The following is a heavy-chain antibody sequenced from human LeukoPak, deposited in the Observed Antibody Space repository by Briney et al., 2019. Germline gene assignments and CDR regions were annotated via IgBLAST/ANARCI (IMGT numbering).Heavy chain of an antibody. J-gene: IGHJ3*02. CDR2: IHTSGST. D-gene: IGHD3-3*01. Sequence: PSETLSLTCTFSGGSISSYYWSWIRQPAGKGLEWIGRIHTSGSTNYNPSLKSRVTMSVDTSKNQFSLKVSSVTAADTAVYYCARRGRYFSRAFDIWGQGTMVTVSS. V-gene: IGHV4-4*07. CDR1: GGSISSYY. CDR3: ARRGRYFSRAFDI.